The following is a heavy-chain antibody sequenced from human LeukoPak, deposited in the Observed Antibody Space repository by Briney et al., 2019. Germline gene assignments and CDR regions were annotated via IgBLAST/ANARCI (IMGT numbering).Heavy chain of an antibody. Sequence: GRSLRLSCAASGFTFSSYGMHWVRQAPGKGLEWVSLISGDGGSTYYADSVKGRFTISRDNSKNSLYLQMNSLRTEDTALYYCARCIGRGGWRFDYWGQGTLVTVSS. CDR2: ISGDGGST. D-gene: IGHD6-19*01. J-gene: IGHJ4*02. CDR3: ARCIGRGGWRFDY. CDR1: GFTFSSYG. V-gene: IGHV3-43*02.